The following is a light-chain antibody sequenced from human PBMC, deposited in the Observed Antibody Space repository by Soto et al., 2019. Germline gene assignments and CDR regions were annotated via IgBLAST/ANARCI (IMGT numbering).Light chain of an antibody. CDR2: GAS. Sequence: IVLTQSPATLSLSPEERAILSCRASQTVGTNLAWYQQKPGQAPRVLIYGASNRASGIPARFRGSGSGTDFTLTIGSVDAEDFAIYFCQQRGTWPPLSFGGGTKVEI. CDR3: QQRGTWPPLS. V-gene: IGKV3-11*01. J-gene: IGKJ4*01. CDR1: QTVGTN.